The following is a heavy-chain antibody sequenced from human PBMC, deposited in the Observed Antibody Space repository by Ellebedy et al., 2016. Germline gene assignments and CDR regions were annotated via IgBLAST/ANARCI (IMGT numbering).Heavy chain of an antibody. CDR3: ARGYSYGKQGVY. CDR2: ISYDGSNK. D-gene: IGHD5-18*01. V-gene: IGHV3-30*03. J-gene: IGHJ4*02. CDR1: GFTFSSYG. Sequence: GGSLRLSCAASGFTFSSYGMHWVRQAPGKGLEWVAVISYDGSNKYYADSVKGRFTISRDNSKNTLYLQMNSLRAEDTAVYYCARGYSYGKQGVYWGQGTLVTISS.